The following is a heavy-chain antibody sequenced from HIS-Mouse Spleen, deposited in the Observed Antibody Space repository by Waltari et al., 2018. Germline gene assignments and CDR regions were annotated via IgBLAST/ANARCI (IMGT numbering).Heavy chain of an antibody. CDR1: GGSISSSSYY. V-gene: IGHV4-39*01. J-gene: IGHJ5*02. Sequence: QLQLQESGPGLVKPSETLSLTRTVSGGSISSSSYYWGWIRQPPGKGLEWIGSIYYSGSTYYNPSFKSRVTISVDTSKNQFSLKLSSVTAADTAVYYCARKRTAYGWFDPWGQGTLVTVSS. D-gene: IGHD2-21*02. CDR2: IYYSGST. CDR3: ARKRTAYGWFDP.